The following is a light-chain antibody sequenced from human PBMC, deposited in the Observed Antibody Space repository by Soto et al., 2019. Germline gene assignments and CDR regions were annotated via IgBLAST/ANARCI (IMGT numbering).Light chain of an antibody. CDR1: RSDVGGSNF. CDR3: VSYTSSTNYV. V-gene: IGLV2-14*03. CDR2: DVA. Sequence: QSALTQPASVSDSPGQSITISCTGTRSDVGGSNFVSWYQQHPGKPPTLIIYDVANRPSGVSNRFSGSKSGSTASLIISRLQTEDEAAYYCVSYTSSTNYVFGTGTNLTVL. J-gene: IGLJ1*01.